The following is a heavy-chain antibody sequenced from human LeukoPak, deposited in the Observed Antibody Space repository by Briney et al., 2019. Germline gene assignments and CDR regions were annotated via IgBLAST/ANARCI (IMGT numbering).Heavy chain of an antibody. V-gene: IGHV4-39*01. J-gene: IGHJ4*02. CDR2: IYYSGST. D-gene: IGHD3-10*01. CDR1: GGSISSSSYY. CDR3: ARHGVKMVRGVIGY. Sequence: SETLSLTCTVSGGSISSSSYYWGWIRQPPGKELEWIGSIYYSGSTYYNPSLKSRVTISVDTSKNQFSLKLSSVTAADTAVYYCARHGVKMVRGVIGYWGQGTLVTVSS.